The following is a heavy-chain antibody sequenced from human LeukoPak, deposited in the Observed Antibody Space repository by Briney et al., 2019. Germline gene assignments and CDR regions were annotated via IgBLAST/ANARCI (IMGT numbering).Heavy chain of an antibody. D-gene: IGHD6-19*01. Sequence: GGSLRLSCAASGFTFSGYAMSWVRQAPGKGLEWVSAISGSGGSTYYADSVKGRFTISRDNSKNTLYLQMNSLRAEDTAVYYCAKVDSSGWYLDYFDYWGQGTLVTVSS. CDR3: AKVDSSGWYLDYFDY. V-gene: IGHV3-23*01. CDR2: ISGSGGST. CDR1: GFTFSGYA. J-gene: IGHJ4*02.